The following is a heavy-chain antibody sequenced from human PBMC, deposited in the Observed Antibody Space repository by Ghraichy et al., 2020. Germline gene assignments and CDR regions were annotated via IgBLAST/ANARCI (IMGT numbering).Heavy chain of an antibody. Sequence: ASLKVSCKASGYTFTSYGISWVRQAPGQGLEWMGWISAYNGNTNYAQKLQGRVTMTTDTSTSTAYMELRSLRSDDTAVYYCARPYSSARYFDYWGQGTLVTVSS. D-gene: IGHD6-25*01. CDR3: ARPYSSARYFDY. V-gene: IGHV1-18*01. CDR1: GYTFTSYG. CDR2: ISAYNGNT. J-gene: IGHJ4*02.